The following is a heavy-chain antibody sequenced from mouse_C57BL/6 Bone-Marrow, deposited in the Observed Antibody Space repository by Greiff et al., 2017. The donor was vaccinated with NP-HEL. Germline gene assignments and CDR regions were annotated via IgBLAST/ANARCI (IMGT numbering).Heavy chain of an antibody. CDR1: GFSFNTYA. V-gene: IGHV10-1*01. CDR2: IRSKSNNYAT. CDR3: VRSYGSSFDY. J-gene: IGHJ2*01. D-gene: IGHD1-1*01. Sequence: VQLKESGGGLVQPKGSLKLSCAASGFSFNTYAMNWVRQAPGKGLEWVARIRSKSNNYATYYADSVKDRFTISRDDSESMLYLQMNNLKTEDTAMYYCVRSYGSSFDYWGQGTTLTVSS.